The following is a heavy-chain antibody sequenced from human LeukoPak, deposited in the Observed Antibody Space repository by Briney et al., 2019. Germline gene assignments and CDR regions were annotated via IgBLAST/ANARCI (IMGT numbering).Heavy chain of an antibody. J-gene: IGHJ4*02. D-gene: IGHD6-13*01. CDR3: AKGYSSSWYYFDY. CDR1: GFTFDDYA. CDR2: IRWNSGSI. Sequence: PGGSLRLSCAASGFTFDDYAMHWVRQAPGKGLEWVSGIRWNSGSIGYADSVKGRFTISRDNAKNSLYLQMNSLRAEDTALYYCAKGYSSSWYYFDYWGQGTLVTVSS. V-gene: IGHV3-9*01.